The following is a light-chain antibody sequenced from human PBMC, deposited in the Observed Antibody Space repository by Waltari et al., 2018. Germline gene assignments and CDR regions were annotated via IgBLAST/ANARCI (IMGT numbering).Light chain of an antibody. CDR1: EPIGIN. Sequence: EVVLTQSPATLSVSPGDRVTLSCRASEPIGINLAWYQQRPGQAPILLIYAASFRATGIPARFSGSGSRTEFTLSITSLQSEDFGMYFCQQYQAWYTFGQGTKLEI. J-gene: IGKJ2*01. CDR2: AAS. CDR3: QQYQAWYT. V-gene: IGKV3D-15*01.